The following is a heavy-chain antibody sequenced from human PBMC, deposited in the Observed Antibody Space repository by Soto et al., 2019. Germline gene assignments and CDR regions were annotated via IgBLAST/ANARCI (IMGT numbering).Heavy chain of an antibody. D-gene: IGHD3-3*01. V-gene: IGHV1-24*01. CDR1: GYTLTELS. J-gene: IGHJ6*03. Sequence: ASVKVSCRVSGYTLTELSMHWVRQAPGKGLEWMGGFDPEDGETIYAQKFQGRVTMTEDTSTDTAYMELSSLRSEDTAVYYCATAHTTFGVARSPDYYYYMDVWGKGTTVTVSS. CDR2: FDPEDGET. CDR3: ATAHTTFGVARSPDYYYYMDV.